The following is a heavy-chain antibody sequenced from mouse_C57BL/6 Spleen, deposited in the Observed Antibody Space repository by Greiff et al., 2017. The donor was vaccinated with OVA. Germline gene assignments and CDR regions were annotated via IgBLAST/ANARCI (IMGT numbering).Heavy chain of an antibody. CDR1: GYAFSSSW. Sequence: VQLQQSGPELVKPGASVKISCKASGYAFSSSWMNWVKQRPGKGLEWIGRIYPGDGDTNYNGKFKGKATLTADKSSSTAYMQLSSLTSEDSAVYVCASGYYSNSYYYAMDYWGQGTSVTVSS. CDR2: IYPGDGDT. CDR3: ASGYYSNSYYYAMDY. D-gene: IGHD2-5*01. V-gene: IGHV1-82*01. J-gene: IGHJ4*01.